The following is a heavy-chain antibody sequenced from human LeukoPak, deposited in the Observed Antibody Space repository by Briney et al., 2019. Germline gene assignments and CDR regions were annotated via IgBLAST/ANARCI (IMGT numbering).Heavy chain of an antibody. CDR2: INPSGGST. CDR1: GYTFTGYY. Sequence: ASVKVSCKASGYTFTGYYMHWVRQAPGQGLEWMGIINPSGGSTSYAQKFQGRVTMTRDMSTSTVYMGLSSLRSDDTAVYYCATSWDDFWSGTYYFDYWGQGTLVTVSS. CDR3: ATSWDDFWSGTYYFDY. J-gene: IGHJ4*02. V-gene: IGHV1-46*01. D-gene: IGHD3-3*01.